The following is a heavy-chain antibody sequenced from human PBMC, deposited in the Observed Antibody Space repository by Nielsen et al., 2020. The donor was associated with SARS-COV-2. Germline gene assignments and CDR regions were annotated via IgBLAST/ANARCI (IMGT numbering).Heavy chain of an antibody. Sequence: GESLKISCAASGFTFSTYSMTWVRQAPGVGLEWVSSITSSSSYIYHADSVKGRFTISRDNAKNSLYLQMSSLRADDTAVYYCARGSSSTWYLDYWGQGILVTVSS. D-gene: IGHD6-13*01. J-gene: IGHJ4*02. CDR2: ITSSSSYI. CDR1: GFTFSTYS. CDR3: ARGSSSTWYLDY. V-gene: IGHV3-21*06.